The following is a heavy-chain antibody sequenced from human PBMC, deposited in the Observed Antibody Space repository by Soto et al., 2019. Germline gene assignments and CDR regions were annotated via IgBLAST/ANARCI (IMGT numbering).Heavy chain of an antibody. V-gene: IGHV3-9*02. CDR2: IYWNSNRI. Sequence: EVKLVESGGGLVQPGRSLRLSCVASGFTSDGYAMHWVRQAPGKGLEWVAGIYWNSNRIDYGDSVKGRFTISRDNAEKSLYLQMNSLRPEDTAMYFCLKDVMPGGADCWGQGTLVTVSS. D-gene: IGHD3-16*01. CDR1: GFTSDGYA. CDR3: LKDVMPGGADC. J-gene: IGHJ4*02.